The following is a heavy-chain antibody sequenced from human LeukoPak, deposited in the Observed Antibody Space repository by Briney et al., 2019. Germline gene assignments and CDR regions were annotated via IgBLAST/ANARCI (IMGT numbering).Heavy chain of an antibody. CDR1: RFTFSSYW. Sequence: PGGSLRLSCVASRFTFSSYWMSWVRQAPGKGLEWVANIKQDGSEKQYVDSVKGRFTISRDNAKNSLYLQMNNLRAGDTAVYYCARAATVTTWYYYYYYMDVWGKGTTVTVSS. CDR3: ARAATVTTWYYYYYYMDV. CDR2: IKQDGSEK. J-gene: IGHJ6*03. D-gene: IGHD4-17*01. V-gene: IGHV3-7*01.